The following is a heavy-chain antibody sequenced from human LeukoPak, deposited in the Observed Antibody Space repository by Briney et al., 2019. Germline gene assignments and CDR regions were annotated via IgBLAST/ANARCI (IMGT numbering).Heavy chain of an antibody. CDR3: AKDPWDDFWSSWWFYT. Sequence: SETLSLTCTVSGGSISSSSYYWGWIRQPPGKGLEWIGTIHYSGSTYYNPSLKSRVTISVDTSKNQFSLKLNSVTAADTAVYYCAKDPWDDFWSSWWFYTWGQGTLVTVSS. V-gene: IGHV4-39*02. D-gene: IGHD3-3*01. CDR1: GGSISSSSYY. J-gene: IGHJ5*01. CDR2: IHYSGST.